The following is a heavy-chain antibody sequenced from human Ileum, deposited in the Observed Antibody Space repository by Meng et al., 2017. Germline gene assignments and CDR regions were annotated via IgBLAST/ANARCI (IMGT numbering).Heavy chain of an antibody. J-gene: IGHJ4*02. CDR3: AGATIRTYYYGSGSYYFTK. V-gene: IGHV4-34*01. CDR1: DGSFSGYF. D-gene: IGHD3-10*01. CDR2: INHSGST. Sequence: QGRLQQWGAGLLKPSETLSLTCAVYDGSFSGYFWSWIRQPPGKGLEWIGEINHSGSTNYNPSLKGRVTISVDTSKSQFSLRLNSVTAADTALYYCAGATIRTYYYGSGSYYFTKWGQGTLVTVSS.